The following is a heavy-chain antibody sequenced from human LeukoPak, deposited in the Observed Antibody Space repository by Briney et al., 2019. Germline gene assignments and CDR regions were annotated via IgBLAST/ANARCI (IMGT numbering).Heavy chain of an antibody. CDR1: GFTFSSYS. D-gene: IGHD6-6*01. J-gene: IGHJ6*03. V-gene: IGHV3-21*01. Sequence: GGSLRLSCAASGFTFSSYSMNWVRQAPGKGLEWVSSISRSSSYIYYADSLKGRFTISRDNAKISLDLQMNSLRAEDTAVYYCARAAQSSSTKDYYYMDVWGKGTTVTVSS. CDR2: ISRSSSYI. CDR3: ARAAQSSSTKDYYYMDV.